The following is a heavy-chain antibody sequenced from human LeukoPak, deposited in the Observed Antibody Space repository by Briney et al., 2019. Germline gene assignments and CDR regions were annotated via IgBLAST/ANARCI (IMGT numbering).Heavy chain of an antibody. J-gene: IGHJ5*02. V-gene: IGHV3-7*01. D-gene: IGHD6-19*01. CDR2: IKQDGSEK. CDR1: GFTFSSYW. Sequence: GGSLRLSCAASGFTFSSYWMGWVRQAPGKGLEWVANIKQDGSEKYYVDSVKGRFTISRDNAKNSLYLQMNSLRAEDTAVYYCARDGGGIAVAPNWFDPWGQGTLVTVSS. CDR3: ARDGGGIAVAPNWFDP.